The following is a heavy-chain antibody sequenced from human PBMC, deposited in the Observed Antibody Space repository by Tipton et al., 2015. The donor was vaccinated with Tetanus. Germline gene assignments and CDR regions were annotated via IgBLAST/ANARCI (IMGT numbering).Heavy chain of an antibody. J-gene: IGHJ3*01. CDR3: ARGGRDAYNNPLGAFDA. D-gene: IGHD5-24*01. CDR1: GDSISSSY. V-gene: IGHV4-59*03. Sequence: TLSLTCTVSGDSISSSYWSWIRQPPGKGLEWIGYIYIPESAKNYNPSLQSRVTISVDTSKNQFSLRLRSVAAADTAVYYCARGGRDAYNNPLGAFDAWGRGTTVTVSS. CDR2: IYIPESAK.